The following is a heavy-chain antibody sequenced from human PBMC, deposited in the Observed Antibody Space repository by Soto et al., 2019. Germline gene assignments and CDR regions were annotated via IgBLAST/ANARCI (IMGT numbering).Heavy chain of an antibody. Sequence: GGSLRLSCAASGFTFSSYSMNWVRQAPGKGLEWVSYISSSSSTIYYADPVKGRFTISRDNAKNSLYLQMNSLRDEDTAVYYCARAPYYDFWSGYYAPSYYYYGMDVWGQGTTVTVSS. V-gene: IGHV3-48*02. D-gene: IGHD3-3*01. CDR1: GFTFSSYS. CDR2: ISSSSSTI. J-gene: IGHJ6*02. CDR3: ARAPYYDFWSGYYAPSYYYYGMDV.